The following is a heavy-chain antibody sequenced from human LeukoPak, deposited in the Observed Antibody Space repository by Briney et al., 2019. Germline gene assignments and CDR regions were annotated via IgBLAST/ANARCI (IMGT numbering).Heavy chain of an antibody. CDR3: ARSPIVATKYGFDY. CDR1: GGSISRHY. Sequence: SETLSLTCTVSGGSISRHYWSWIRQPPGKGLEWIGYIYYGSTNYSPSLKSRVTISVDTSNNQFSLNLSSVTAADTAVYYCARSPIVATKYGFDYWGQGALVTVSS. V-gene: IGHV4-59*11. CDR2: IYYGST. D-gene: IGHD5-12*01. J-gene: IGHJ4*02.